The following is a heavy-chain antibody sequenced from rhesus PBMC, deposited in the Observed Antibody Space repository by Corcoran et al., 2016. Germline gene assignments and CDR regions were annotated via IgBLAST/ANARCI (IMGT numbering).Heavy chain of an antibody. CDR1: GGSISGYW. Sequence: QLQLQESGPGLVKPSETLSLTCAVSGGSISGYWWSWIRQPPGKGLEWIGRIASIGNTDSIPSLKSRVAISRHTSKNQFSLMLSSVTAADTAVYYCARALPDYGSYYGLDSWGQGVVVTVSS. V-gene: IGHV4-160*01. D-gene: IGHD4-4*01. CDR3: ARALPDYGSYYGLDS. J-gene: IGHJ6*01. CDR2: IASIGNT.